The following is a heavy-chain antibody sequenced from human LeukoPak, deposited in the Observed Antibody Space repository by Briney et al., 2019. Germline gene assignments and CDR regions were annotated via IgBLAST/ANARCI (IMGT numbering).Heavy chain of an antibody. CDR3: AREDYSSGWYFDY. D-gene: IGHD6-19*01. Sequence: SETLSLTCTVSGGSISSGAYYWSWIGQPAGKGLEWIGRIYTRGSTNYNPSLKSRVTISVDTSKNQFSLRLSSVTAADTAVYYCAREDYSSGWYFDYWGQGTLVTVSS. J-gene: IGHJ4*02. CDR2: IYTRGST. CDR1: GGSISSGAYY. V-gene: IGHV4-61*02.